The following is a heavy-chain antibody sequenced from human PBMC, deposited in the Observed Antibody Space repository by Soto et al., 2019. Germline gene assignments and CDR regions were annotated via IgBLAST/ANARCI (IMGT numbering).Heavy chain of an antibody. D-gene: IGHD6-13*01. CDR2: ISGSGDST. CDR3: AKDRDGAAAGPTKFYGMDV. V-gene: IGHV3-23*01. J-gene: IGHJ6*02. CDR1: GFTFSSYA. Sequence: EVQLLESGGGLVQPGGSLRLSCAASGFTFSSYAMSWVRQAPGKGLEWVSVISGSGDSTYYADSVRGRFTISRDNSKSTLYLKRNSLRAADTAVYYCAKDRDGAAAGPTKFYGMDVWGQGTTVTVSS.